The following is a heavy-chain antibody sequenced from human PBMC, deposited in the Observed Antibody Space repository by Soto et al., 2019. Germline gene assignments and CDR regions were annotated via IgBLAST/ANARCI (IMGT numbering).Heavy chain of an antibody. CDR3: ARDSATQKWYDFWSGYPNWFDP. J-gene: IGHJ5*02. CDR2: ISPNFGKA. Sequence: GASVKLSCKDSGYTYTSNGISWVRQAPRQGLEWMGWISPNFGKANYAQKFQGRVTITTDESTSTAYMELSSLRSEDTAVYYCARDSATQKWYDFWSGYPNWFDPWGQGTLVTVSS. CDR1: GYTYTSNG. V-gene: IGHV1-69*05. D-gene: IGHD3-3*01.